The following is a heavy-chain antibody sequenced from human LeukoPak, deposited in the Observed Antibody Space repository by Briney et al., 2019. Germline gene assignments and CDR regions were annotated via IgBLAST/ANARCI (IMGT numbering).Heavy chain of an antibody. J-gene: IGHJ3*02. CDR2: VDPSDSYT. D-gene: IGHD3-10*01. CDR1: GYSFTSYW. Sequence: GESLRISCKGSGYSFTSYWISWVRQMPRKGLEWMGRVDPSDSYTNYSPSFQGHVSISADKSIRTAYLQWRSLKASDTAMYYCASLFRDDVFDIWGQGTMVTVSS. V-gene: IGHV5-10-1*01. CDR3: ASLFRDDVFDI.